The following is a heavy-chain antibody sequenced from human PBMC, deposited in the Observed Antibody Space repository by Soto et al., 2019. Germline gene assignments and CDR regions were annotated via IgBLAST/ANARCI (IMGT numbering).Heavy chain of an antibody. CDR3: ARVGGYCGGDCYLYYFDY. V-gene: IGHV1-69*02. Sequence: QVQLVQSGAEVKKPGSSVKVSCKASGGTFSSYTISWVRQAPGQGLEWMGKIIPILGIANYAQKFQGRVTITADKSTSTAYMELSSLRSEDTAVDYCARVGGYCGGDCYLYYFDYWGQGTLVTVSS. J-gene: IGHJ4*02. CDR2: IIPILGIA. D-gene: IGHD2-21*02. CDR1: GGTFSSYT.